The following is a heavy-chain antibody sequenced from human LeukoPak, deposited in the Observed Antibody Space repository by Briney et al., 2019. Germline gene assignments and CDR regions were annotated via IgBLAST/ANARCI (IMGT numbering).Heavy chain of an antibody. V-gene: IGHV1-2*02. CDR3: VVSVQAPAIPAFDC. CDR1: TFPGHN. D-gene: IGHD3-22*01. J-gene: IGHJ4*02. Sequence: ASVKVSCKHTFPGHNIHWVRQAPGQRREFVAWINPTSGDIKYAQKFQGRVTMTRDTSINIVYMELSSLTSDDAALYYCVVSVQAPAIPAFDCWGQGTPVTVSP. CDR2: INPTSGDI.